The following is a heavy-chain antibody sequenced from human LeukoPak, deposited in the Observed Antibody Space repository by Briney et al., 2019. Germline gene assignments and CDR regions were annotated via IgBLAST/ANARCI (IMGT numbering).Heavy chain of an antibody. V-gene: IGHV1-2*02. Sequence: ASVKVSCKASGYTFTGYYMHWVRQAPGQGLEWMGWINPNSGGTNYAQKFQGRVTMTRDTSISTAYMELSRLRSDDTAVYYCARDRFIAAAGINWFDPWGQGTLVTVSS. CDR3: ARDRFIAAAGINWFDP. CDR2: INPNSGGT. CDR1: GYTFTGYY. D-gene: IGHD6-13*01. J-gene: IGHJ5*02.